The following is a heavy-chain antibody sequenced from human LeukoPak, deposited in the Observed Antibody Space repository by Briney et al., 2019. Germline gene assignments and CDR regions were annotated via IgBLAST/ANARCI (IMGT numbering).Heavy chain of an antibody. J-gene: IGHJ4*02. V-gene: IGHV3-21*01. Sequence: GGSLRLSCAASGFTFSSYSMNWVRQAPGKGLEWVSSISSSSSYIYYADSVKGRFTISRDNAKNSLYLQMNSLRAEDTAVYYCASGIVATVGDYWGQGTLVTVSS. CDR2: ISSSSSYI. CDR1: GFTFSSYS. CDR3: ASGIVATVGDY. D-gene: IGHD5-12*01.